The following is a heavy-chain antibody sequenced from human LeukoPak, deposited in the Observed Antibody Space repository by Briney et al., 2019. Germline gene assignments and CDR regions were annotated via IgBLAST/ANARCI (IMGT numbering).Heavy chain of an antibody. CDR1: GFTFSSYW. CDR2: IKQDGSEK. V-gene: IGHV3-7*01. J-gene: IGHJ4*02. Sequence: GGSLRLSCAASGFTFSSYWMSWVRQAPGKGLEWVANIKQDGSEKCYVDSVKGRFTISRDNAKNSLYLQMNSLRAEDTAVYYCARVLVQWLGDFDYWGQGTLVTVSS. D-gene: IGHD6-19*01. CDR3: ARVLVQWLGDFDY.